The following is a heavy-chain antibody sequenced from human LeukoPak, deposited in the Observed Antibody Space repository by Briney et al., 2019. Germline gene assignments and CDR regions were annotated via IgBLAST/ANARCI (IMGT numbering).Heavy chain of an antibody. CDR1: GGSISGGNHY. V-gene: IGHV4-61*02. D-gene: IGHD3-10*01. CDR3: ARVSGFGDPFDY. J-gene: IGHJ4*02. CDR2: IYTRGST. Sequence: SETLSLTCTASGGSISGGNHYSSWFQQPAGKGLPWLGRIYTRGSTNYNPSLKSRVTISVDTSKNHFSLKLSSVTAADTAVYYCARVSGFGDPFDYWGQGTLVTVSS.